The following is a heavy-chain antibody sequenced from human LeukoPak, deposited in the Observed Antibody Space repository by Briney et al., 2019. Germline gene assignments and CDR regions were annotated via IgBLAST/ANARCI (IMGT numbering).Heavy chain of an antibody. D-gene: IGHD3/OR15-3a*01. CDR1: GITLSNYG. CDR3: AKRGVVIRVILVGFHKEAYYFES. V-gene: IGHV3-23*01. CDR2: ISDSGANT. Sequence: GGSLRLSCAVSGITLSNYGMSWVRQAPGKGLEWVAGISDSGANTLYADSVRGRFTISRDNPKNTLYLQMNSLRAEDTAVYFCAKRGVVIRVILVGFHKEAYYFESWGQGALVTVSS. J-gene: IGHJ4*02.